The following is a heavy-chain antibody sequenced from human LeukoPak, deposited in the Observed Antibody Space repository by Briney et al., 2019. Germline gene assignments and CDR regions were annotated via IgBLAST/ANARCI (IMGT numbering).Heavy chain of an antibody. J-gene: IGHJ4*02. Sequence: ASVKVSCKASGGTFISYTISWVRQAPGQGLEWMGRIIPILGIANYAQKFQGRVTITADRSTSTAYMELSSLRSEDTAVYYCASDGVLDYWGQGTLVTVSS. CDR2: IIPILGIA. CDR3: ASDGVLDY. D-gene: IGHD2-8*02. CDR1: GGTFISYT. V-gene: IGHV1-69*02.